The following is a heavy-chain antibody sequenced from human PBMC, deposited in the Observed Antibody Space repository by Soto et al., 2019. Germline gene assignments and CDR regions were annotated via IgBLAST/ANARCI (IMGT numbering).Heavy chain of an antibody. V-gene: IGHV3-23*01. Sequence: GGSLRLFCAASGFTFSSYAVSWVRQAPGKGLEWASAISGSGGSTYYADSVKGRFTITRDNSKNTLYLQMNSLRAEDTAVYYCAKDTLPVDSGYEYYFDYWGQGTLVTVSS. D-gene: IGHD5-12*01. CDR3: AKDTLPVDSGYEYYFDY. CDR2: ISGSGGST. CDR1: GFTFSSYA. J-gene: IGHJ4*02.